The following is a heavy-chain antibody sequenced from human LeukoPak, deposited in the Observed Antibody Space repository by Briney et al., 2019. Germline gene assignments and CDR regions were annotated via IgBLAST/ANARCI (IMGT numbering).Heavy chain of an antibody. CDR3: ARDETDGSGGTPGYYYGMDV. J-gene: IGHJ6*02. CDR2: INPSGGST. Sequence: ASVKVSCKASGYTFTSYYMHWVRQAPGQGLEWMGIINPSGGSTSYAQKFQGRVTMTRDTSTSTVYMELSSLRSEDTAVYYCARDETDGSGGTPGYYYGMDVWGQGTTVTVSS. CDR1: GYTFTSYY. V-gene: IGHV1-46*01. D-gene: IGHD3-10*01.